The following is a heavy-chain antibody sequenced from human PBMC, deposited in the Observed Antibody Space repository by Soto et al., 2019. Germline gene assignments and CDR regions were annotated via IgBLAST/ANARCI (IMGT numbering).Heavy chain of an antibody. J-gene: IGHJ4*02. V-gene: IGHV3-53*02. CDR3: ARCSGWYGQCYFDC. D-gene: IGHD6-13*01. CDR1: GVIVSSSY. CDR2: IYSDGRT. Sequence: DVQLVETGGGLIQPGGSLRLSCAASGVIVSSSYMSWVRQAPGKGLEWVSGIYSDGRTYYADSVKGRFTISRDNSKNTLYLQMNSLSAEDTAVYYCARCSGWYGQCYFDCWGQGTLVTVSS.